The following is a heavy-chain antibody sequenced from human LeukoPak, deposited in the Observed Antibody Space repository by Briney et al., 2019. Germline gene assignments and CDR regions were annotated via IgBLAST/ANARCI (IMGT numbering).Heavy chain of an antibody. D-gene: IGHD1-1*01. J-gene: IGHJ6*02. CDR1: GFTFSSYS. Sequence: PGGSLRLSCAASGFTFSSYSMNWVRQAPGKGLEWVSSISSSSSYIYYADSVKGRFTISRDNAKNSLYLQMNSLRAEDTAVYYCARDRVRLGTRPPNYYYYGMDVWGQGTTVTVSS. CDR3: ARDRVRLGTRPPNYYYYGMDV. V-gene: IGHV3-21*01. CDR2: ISSSSSYI.